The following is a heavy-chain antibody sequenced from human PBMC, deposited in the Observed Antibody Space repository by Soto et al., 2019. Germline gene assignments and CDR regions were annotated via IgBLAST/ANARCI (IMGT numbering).Heavy chain of an antibody. CDR1: GFSLTTSAVA. D-gene: IGHD1-1*01. CDR2: VYGSDDK. V-gene: IGHV2-5*04. J-gene: IGHJ4*02. Sequence: QITLQESGPTLVKPTQTLTLTCTFAGFSLTTSAVAVGWIRQPPGKALEWLAIVYGSDDKFYKPSLKSRLTITKDNSKKKVVLTLTDMEPVDTGTYFCVRRYDPYSFDYWGQGTLVTVSS. CDR3: VRRYDPYSFDY.